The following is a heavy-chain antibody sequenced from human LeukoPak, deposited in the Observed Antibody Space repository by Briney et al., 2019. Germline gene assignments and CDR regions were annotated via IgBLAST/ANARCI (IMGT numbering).Heavy chain of an antibody. CDR3: ARDRRDSSGWYYFDY. CDR2: INHSGST. J-gene: IGHJ4*02. D-gene: IGHD6-19*01. V-gene: IGHV4-34*01. Sequence: SETLSLTCTVSGGSISSYYWSWIRQPPGKGLEWIGEINHSGSTNYNPSLKSRVTISVDTSKNQFSLQLNSVTPEDTAVYYCARDRRDSSGWYYFDYWGQGTLVTVSS. CDR1: GGSISSYY.